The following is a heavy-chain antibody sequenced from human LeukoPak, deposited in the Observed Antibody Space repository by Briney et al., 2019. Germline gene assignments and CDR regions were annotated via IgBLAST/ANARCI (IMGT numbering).Heavy chain of an antibody. D-gene: IGHD2-8*02. Sequence: ASVKVSCKASGYTFIDHYMHWVRQAPGQGLEWMGYIAPNSGNTYYAERFQGGVTMTRDTSITTVYMDLDMLTSDDTAVYYCARDSNGNWWGGSDSWDQGTLITVSS. V-gene: IGHV1-2*02. CDR1: GYTFIDHY. J-gene: IGHJ4*02. CDR3: ARDSNGNWWGGSDS. CDR2: IAPNSGNT.